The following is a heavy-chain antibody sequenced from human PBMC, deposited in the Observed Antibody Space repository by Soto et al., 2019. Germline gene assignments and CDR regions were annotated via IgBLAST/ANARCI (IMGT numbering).Heavy chain of an antibody. J-gene: IGHJ3*02. Sequence: GASVKVSCKASGGTFSSYTIRWVRQAPGQGLEWMGRIIPILGIANYAQKFQGRVTITADKSTSTAYMELSSLRSDYTAVYYCAHYGDYVWDAFDIWGQGTMVTVSS. CDR1: GGTFSSYT. D-gene: IGHD4-17*01. CDR3: AHYGDYVWDAFDI. CDR2: IIPILGIA. V-gene: IGHV1-69*02.